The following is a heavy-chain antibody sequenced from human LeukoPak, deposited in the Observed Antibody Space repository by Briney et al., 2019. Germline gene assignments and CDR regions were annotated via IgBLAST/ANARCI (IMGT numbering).Heavy chain of an antibody. Sequence: ASVKVSCKASGYTFTGYYMHWVRQAPGQGLEWMGWINPNSGGTNYAQKFQGWVTMTRDTSISTAYMELSRLRSDDTAVYYCVLGYCSSTSCPPIPYYFDYWGQGTLVTVSS. CDR1: GYTFTGYY. CDR3: VLGYCSSTSCPPIPYYFDY. D-gene: IGHD2-2*01. J-gene: IGHJ4*02. V-gene: IGHV1-2*04. CDR2: INPNSGGT.